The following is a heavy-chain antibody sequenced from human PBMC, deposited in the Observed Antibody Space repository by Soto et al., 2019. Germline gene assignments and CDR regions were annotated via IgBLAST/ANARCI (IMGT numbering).Heavy chain of an antibody. D-gene: IGHD6-6*01. CDR1: GFTFSNAW. V-gene: IGHV3-15*01. Sequence: PGGSLRLSCAASGFTFSNAWMSWVRQAPGKGLEWVGRIKSKTDGGTTDYAAPVKGRFTISRDDSKNTLYLQMNSLKTEDTAVYYCSTEIYSSSSFDSWGQGTLVTVSS. J-gene: IGHJ4*02. CDR2: IKSKTDGGTT. CDR3: STEIYSSSSFDS.